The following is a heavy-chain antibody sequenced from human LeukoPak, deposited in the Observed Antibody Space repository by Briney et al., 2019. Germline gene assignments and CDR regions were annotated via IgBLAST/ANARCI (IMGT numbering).Heavy chain of an antibody. D-gene: IGHD6-6*01. CDR2: ISAYNGNT. CDR1: GYTFTSYG. J-gene: IGHJ4*02. Sequence: ASVKVSCKASGYTFTSYGISWVRQAPGRGLEWMGWISAYNGNTNYAQKLQGRVTMTTDTSTSTAYMELRSLRSDDTAVYYCAREEVAALALSLGLLALDYWGQGTLVTVSS. V-gene: IGHV1-18*01. CDR3: AREEVAALALSLGLLALDY.